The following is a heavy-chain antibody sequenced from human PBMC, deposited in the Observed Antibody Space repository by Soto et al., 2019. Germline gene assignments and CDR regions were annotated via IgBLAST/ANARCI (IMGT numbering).Heavy chain of an antibody. CDR3: ARETYSSGWYIRY. J-gene: IGHJ4*02. Sequence: QVQLVQSGAEVKKPGSSVKVSCKASGGTFSSYTISWVRQAPGQGLEWMGRIIPILGIANYAQKFQGRVPITADKSTSTAYMELSSLRSEDTAVYYCARETYSSGWYIRYWGQGTLVTVSS. V-gene: IGHV1-69*08. CDR2: IIPILGIA. D-gene: IGHD6-19*01. CDR1: GGTFSSYT.